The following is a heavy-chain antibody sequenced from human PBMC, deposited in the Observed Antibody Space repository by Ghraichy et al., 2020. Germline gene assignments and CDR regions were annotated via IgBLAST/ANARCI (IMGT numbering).Heavy chain of an antibody. J-gene: IGHJ4*02. CDR2: MNEDGNIR. CDR1: GFTFSNFW. CDR3: ASQYSFDSRGFDF. D-gene: IGHD3-22*01. V-gene: IGHV3-74*01. Sequence: GGSLRLSCAASGFTFSNFWMHWVRQDPGKGLVWVSRMNEDGNIRNYADSVKGRFTISRDNAKNTLYLQMNSLRDGDTAVYYCASQYSFDSRGFDFWGQGALVTVAS.